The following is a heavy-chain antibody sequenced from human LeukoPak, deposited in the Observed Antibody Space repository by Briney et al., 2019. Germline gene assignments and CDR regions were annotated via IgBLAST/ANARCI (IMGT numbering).Heavy chain of an antibody. CDR1: GGTFSSYA. J-gene: IGHJ5*02. CDR3: AREKDGDYKGINWLDP. D-gene: IGHD4-17*01. Sequence: ASVTVSCKASGGTFSSYAISWVRQAPGQGLEWMGGILPNFGTANYAQKCQGRVTITTDESTSTAYMELSSLRCEDTAVYYCAREKDGDYKGINWLDPWGQGTLVTVSS. CDR2: ILPNFGTA. V-gene: IGHV1-69*05.